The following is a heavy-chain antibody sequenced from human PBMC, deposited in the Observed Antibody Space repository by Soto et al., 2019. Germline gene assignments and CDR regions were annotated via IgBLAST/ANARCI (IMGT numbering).Heavy chain of an antibody. Sequence: SETLSLTGPVAAGAVSSSGSYWGWIRPPPGKGLEWIGTISYSGSTYYSPSLKSRVTISVDTSKSQFSLKLSSVTAADTAVYDCARRYFYGSGKYGWDGWGQGTAVTVSA. D-gene: IGHD3-10*01. CDR2: ISYSGST. CDR1: AGAVSSSGSY. J-gene: IGHJ6*01. CDR3: ARRYFYGSGKYGWDG. V-gene: IGHV4-39*01.